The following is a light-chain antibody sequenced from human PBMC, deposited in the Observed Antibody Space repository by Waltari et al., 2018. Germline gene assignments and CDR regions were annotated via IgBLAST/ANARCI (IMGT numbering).Light chain of an antibody. V-gene: IGLV2-11*01. CDR1: RSDVGGYNY. CDR2: DVS. Sequence: QSALTQPRSVSGSPGQSVTISCTGTRSDVGGYNYVSWYQQHPGQAPKLMIYDVSKRPSGVPDRCSGSKSGNTASLTISGLQAEDEADYYCCSYAGSYVVFGGGTKLTVL. J-gene: IGLJ2*01. CDR3: CSYAGSYVV.